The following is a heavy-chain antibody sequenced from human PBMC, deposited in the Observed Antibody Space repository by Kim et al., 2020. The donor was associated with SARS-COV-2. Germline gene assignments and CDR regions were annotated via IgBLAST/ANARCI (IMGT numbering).Heavy chain of an antibody. Sequence: SETLSLTCTVFGGSIRSGGYYWSWLRQHPGKGLEWIGYIHYSGITYYNPSLRGRLTISVDTSKNQFSLYLNSVTAADTATYFCARESFSAYDSLLYYYGMDVWGQGTTVTVSS. D-gene: IGHD5-12*01. V-gene: IGHV4-31*03. CDR1: GGSIRSGGYY. CDR3: ARESFSAYDSLLYYYGMDV. J-gene: IGHJ6*02. CDR2: IHYSGIT.